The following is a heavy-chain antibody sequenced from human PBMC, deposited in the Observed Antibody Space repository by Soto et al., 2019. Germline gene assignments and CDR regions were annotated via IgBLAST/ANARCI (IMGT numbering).Heavy chain of an antibody. D-gene: IGHD6-19*01. CDR3: AKDRGMGSGWAFDY. V-gene: IGHV3-23*01. Sequence: GGSLRLSCAASGFTFSSYAMSWVRQAPGKGLEWVSAISGSGGSTYYADSVKGRFTISRDNSKDTLYLQMNSLRAEDTAVYYCAKDRGMGSGWAFDYWGQGTLVTVSS. CDR2: ISGSGGST. CDR1: GFTFSSYA. J-gene: IGHJ4*02.